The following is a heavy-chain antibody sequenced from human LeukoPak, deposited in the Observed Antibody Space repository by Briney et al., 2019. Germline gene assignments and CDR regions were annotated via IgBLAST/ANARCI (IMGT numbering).Heavy chain of an antibody. CDR2: IIPIFGTA. V-gene: IGHV1-69*13. CDR3: ARARGVRDYYFDY. CDR1: GGTFSSYA. D-gene: IGHD3-10*01. Sequence: SMKVSCKASGGTFSSYAISWVRQAPGQGLEWMGGIIPIFGTANYAQKFQGRVTITADESTSTAYMELSSLRSEDTAVYYCARARGVRDYYFDYWGQGTLVTVSS. J-gene: IGHJ4*02.